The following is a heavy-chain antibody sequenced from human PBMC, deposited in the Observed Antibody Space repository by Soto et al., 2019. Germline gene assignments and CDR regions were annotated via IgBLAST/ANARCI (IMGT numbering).Heavy chain of an antibody. J-gene: IGHJ4*02. V-gene: IGHV4-4*07. CDR3: ARMTTVTTPTFAFDY. CDR2: IYSDGTT. D-gene: IGHD4-17*01. CDR1: GGSISGYY. Sequence: QMHLQESGPGLVKPSETLSLTCTVSGGSISGYYWSWVRQPAGKGLEWVGRIYSDGTTNYSPSLKSRVTMSLDTSKDQFSLHLNSVTAADTAVYYCARMTTVTTPTFAFDYWGQGTLVTVSS.